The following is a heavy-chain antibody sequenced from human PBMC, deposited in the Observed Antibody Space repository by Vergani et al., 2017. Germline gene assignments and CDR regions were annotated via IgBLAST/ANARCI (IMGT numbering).Heavy chain of an antibody. V-gene: IGHV4-34*01. D-gene: IGHD6-19*01. Sequence: QVQLQQWGAGLLKPSATLSLTCAVYGGSFSGYYWSWIRPPPGKGLEWFGEINHSGSTNYNPSLKSRVTISVDTSKNQFSLKLSSVTAADTAVYYCARGRVAVACTGFDPWGQGTLVTVSS. J-gene: IGHJ5*02. CDR2: INHSGST. CDR1: GGSFSGYY. CDR3: ARGRVAVACTGFDP.